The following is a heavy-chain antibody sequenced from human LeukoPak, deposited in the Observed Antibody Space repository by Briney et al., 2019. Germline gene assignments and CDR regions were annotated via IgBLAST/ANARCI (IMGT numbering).Heavy chain of an antibody. CDR2: IYYSGST. D-gene: IGHD3-22*01. V-gene: IGHV4-39*01. Sequence: SETLSLTCSGSGGSISSSSNYWGWIRLPPGKGLEWIGSIYYSGSTHYNPSLKSRVTMSVDTSKNQFSLKLSSVTAADTAVYFCARQQYLHDSSGLDAFDIWGQGTMVTVSS. CDR1: GGSISSSSNY. CDR3: ARQQYLHDSSGLDAFDI. J-gene: IGHJ3*02.